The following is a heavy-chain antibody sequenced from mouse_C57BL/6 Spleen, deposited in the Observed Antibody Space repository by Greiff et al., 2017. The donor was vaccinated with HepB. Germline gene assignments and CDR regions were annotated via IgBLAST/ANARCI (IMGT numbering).Heavy chain of an antibody. CDR2: INPNNGGT. J-gene: IGHJ3*01. Sequence: VQLQQSGPELVKPGASVKIPCKASGYTFTDYNMDWVKQSHGKSLEWIGDINPNNGGTIYNQKFKGKATLTVYKSSSTAYMELRSLTSEDTAVYYCAREDYYGSSFAYWGQGTLVTVSA. V-gene: IGHV1-18*01. CDR1: GYTFTDYN. D-gene: IGHD1-1*01. CDR3: AREDYYGSSFAY.